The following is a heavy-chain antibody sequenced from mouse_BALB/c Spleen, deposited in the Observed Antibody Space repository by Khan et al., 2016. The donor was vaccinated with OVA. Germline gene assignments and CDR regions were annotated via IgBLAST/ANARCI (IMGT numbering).Heavy chain of an antibody. D-gene: IGHD1-1*01. CDR2: INPHIGET. V-gene: IGHV1-20*02. Sequence: EVQLQESGPELVRPGASVKISCKASGYSFTGYFMNWVMQSHGKSLEWIGRINPHIGETFYNQKFKDKATLTVDESSNTAHMELRSLASEDSAVYCCTRIYRSDFDYWGQGTTLTVSS. J-gene: IGHJ2*01. CDR3: TRIYRSDFDY. CDR1: GYSFTGYF.